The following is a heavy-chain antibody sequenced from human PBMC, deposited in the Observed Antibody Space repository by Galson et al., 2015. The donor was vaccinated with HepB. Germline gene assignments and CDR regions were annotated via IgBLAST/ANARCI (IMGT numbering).Heavy chain of an antibody. CDR3: ARGGTVVTQGLFDY. CDR1: GFTFSSYD. J-gene: IGHJ4*02. V-gene: IGHV3-13*01. CDR2: IGTAGDT. Sequence: SLRLSCAASGFTFSSYDMHWVRQATGKGLEWVSAIGTAGDTYYPGSVKGRFTISRENAKNSLYLQMNSLRAGDTAVYYCARGGTVVTQGLFDYWGQGTLVTVSS. D-gene: IGHD4-23*01.